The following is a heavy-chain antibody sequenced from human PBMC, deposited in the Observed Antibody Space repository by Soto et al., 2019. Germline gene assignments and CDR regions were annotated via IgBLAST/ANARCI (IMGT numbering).Heavy chain of an antibody. CDR2: IFYSGTT. J-gene: IGHJ3*02. CDR1: GVSINRGDYY. Sequence: QVQLPESGPGLVTPSQTMSLNCSVSGVSINRGDYYWSWIRQHAGQGMEWIGHIFYSGTTFYNPSLKGRLTISIDASKTQFSLEMSSGTAADTAVYYCAKVRGHAFEIGGQGTRVTFSS. D-gene: IGHD3-10*01. V-gene: IGHV4-31*03. CDR3: AKVRGHAFEI.